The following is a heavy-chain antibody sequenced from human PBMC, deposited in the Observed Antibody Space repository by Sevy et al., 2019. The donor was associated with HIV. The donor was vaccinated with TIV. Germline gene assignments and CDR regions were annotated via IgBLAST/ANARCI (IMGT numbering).Heavy chain of an antibody. J-gene: IGHJ4*02. D-gene: IGHD1-26*01. Sequence: GGSLRLSCAASGFTFSNYWMTWVRQAPGKGLEWVANINQDGSDKYYVDSMKGRFTISRDNAKNSLYLQMNSLRAEDTAVYYCARESVGATTHFYYWGQGTLVTVSS. V-gene: IGHV3-7*01. CDR3: ARESVGATTHFYY. CDR2: INQDGSDK. CDR1: GFTFSNYW.